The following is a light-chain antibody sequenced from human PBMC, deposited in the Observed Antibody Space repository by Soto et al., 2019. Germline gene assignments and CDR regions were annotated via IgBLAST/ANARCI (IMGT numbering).Light chain of an antibody. CDR1: QFVSTN. J-gene: IGKJ4*01. CDR3: KQYKNWPPLT. V-gene: IGKV3-15*01. CDR2: SAS. Sequence: EVVMTQYPATLSVSPGERATLSCRASQFVSTNLAWYQPKPGQAPRLLIYSASTRATGIPARFSGSGPGTEFTLTISSLHAEEVAVYYCKQYKNWPPLTFGGGTKVEIK.